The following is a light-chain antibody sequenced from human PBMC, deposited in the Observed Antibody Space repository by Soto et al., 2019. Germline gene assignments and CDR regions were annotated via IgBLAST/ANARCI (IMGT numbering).Light chain of an antibody. J-gene: IGKJ3*01. CDR3: QHYGELSFT. CDR1: QDIGSS. V-gene: IGKV1-33*01. Sequence: DIQMTQSPSSLSASVGDRVTITCQASQDIGSSLNWYQQKPGKAPEVLIYDASKLEAGVPSRFSGTGLGTDFTFTISGLQPEDIATYYCQHYGELSFTFGPGTRVD. CDR2: DAS.